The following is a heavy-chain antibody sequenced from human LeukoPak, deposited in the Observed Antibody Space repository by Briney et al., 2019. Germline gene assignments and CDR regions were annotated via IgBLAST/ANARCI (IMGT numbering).Heavy chain of an antibody. CDR3: ARDSRVGIAAAGTPDW. CDR2: INQDGNDK. D-gene: IGHD6-13*01. J-gene: IGHJ4*02. Sequence: GGSLRLSCAASGFTFSSYWMGWVRQAPGKGLEWVANINQDGNDKYYVDSVKGRFSISRDNAKNSLYLQINSLRADDTAVYYCARDSRVGIAAAGTPDWWGQGTLVTVSS. CDR1: GFTFSSYW. V-gene: IGHV3-7*01.